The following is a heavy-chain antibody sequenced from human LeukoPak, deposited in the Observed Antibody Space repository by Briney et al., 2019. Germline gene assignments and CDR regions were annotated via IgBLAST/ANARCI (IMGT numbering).Heavy chain of an antibody. CDR2: ISWNSGSI. D-gene: IGHD3-10*01. CDR3: AKGAGSYFYYGMDV. CDR1: GFTFDDYA. Sequence: GGSLRLSCAASGFTFDDYAMHWVRQAPGKGLEWVSGISWNSGSIDYADSVKGRFTISRDNAKNSLYLQMNSLRAEDTALYYCAKGAGSYFYYGMDVWGQGTTVTVSS. V-gene: IGHV3-9*01. J-gene: IGHJ6*02.